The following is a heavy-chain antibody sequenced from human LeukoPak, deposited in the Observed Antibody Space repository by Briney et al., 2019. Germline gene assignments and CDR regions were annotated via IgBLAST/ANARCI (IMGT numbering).Heavy chain of an antibody. J-gene: IGHJ6*03. V-gene: IGHV4-4*02. CDR3: AREFGDWGYNYYYYMDV. D-gene: IGHD3-10*01. CDR1: GDSIDTSFW. Sequence: PSETLSLTCGVSGDSIDTSFWWNWVRQPPEKGLEWIGEIHHSGPANYNPSLKSRVTISVDKSKNQFSLKMTSVTAADTAVYYCAREFGDWGYNYYYYMDVWGKGTTVTISS. CDR2: IHHSGPA.